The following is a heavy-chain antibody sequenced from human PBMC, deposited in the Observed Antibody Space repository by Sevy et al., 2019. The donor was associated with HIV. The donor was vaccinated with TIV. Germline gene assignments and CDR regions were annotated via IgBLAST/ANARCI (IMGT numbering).Heavy chain of an antibody. Sequence: GGSLRLSCAASQFTFRDYTMNWVRQTPGKGLDWISYISRGSSYIRYADSLKGRFTISRDNAENSLYLQMNRLRAEDTGVYFCARDRDYYGSGTYDYWGQGTLVTVSS. D-gene: IGHD3-10*01. J-gene: IGHJ4*02. CDR3: ARDRDYYGSGTYDY. V-gene: IGHV3-21*06. CDR2: ISRGSSYI. CDR1: QFTFRDYT.